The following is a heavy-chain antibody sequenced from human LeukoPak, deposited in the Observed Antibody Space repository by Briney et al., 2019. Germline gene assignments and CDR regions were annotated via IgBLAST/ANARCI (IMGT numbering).Heavy chain of an antibody. D-gene: IGHD4-23*01. CDR3: ARRKVYGGNSERYFDL. J-gene: IGHJ2*01. V-gene: IGHV4-4*09. CDR1: GGSISSYY. Sequence: PSVTLSLTCTVSGGSISSYYWIWMRQPPGKGLVGIGYIYTSGSTNYNPSLKSRVTISVDTSKNQFSLKLSSVTAADTAAYYCARRKVYGGNSERYFDLWGRGTLVTVSS. CDR2: IYTSGST.